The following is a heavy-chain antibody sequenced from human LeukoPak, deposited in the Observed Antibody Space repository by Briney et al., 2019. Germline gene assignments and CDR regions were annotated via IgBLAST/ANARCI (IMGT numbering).Heavy chain of an antibody. Sequence: ASVTVSYTPSGYTFNNYYIHWVRQAPGQGLEWMGWINPDSGDTNYAQKFQGRVTMTRDTSINTLYMELSRLTYDDTATFYYTKEARAGKWFDPWGEGPLITVS. CDR1: GYTFNNYY. J-gene: IGHJ5*02. CDR3: TKEARAGKWFDP. V-gene: IGHV1-2*02. D-gene: IGHD4-23*01. CDR2: INPDSGDT.